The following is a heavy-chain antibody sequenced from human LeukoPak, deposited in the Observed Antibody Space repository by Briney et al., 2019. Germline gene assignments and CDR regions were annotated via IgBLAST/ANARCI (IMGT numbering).Heavy chain of an antibody. CDR3: ASGWALS. J-gene: IGHJ5*02. D-gene: IGHD1-26*01. V-gene: IGHV6-1*01. Sequence: SQTLSLTCAVSGDSVSNKNGAWNWIRQSPSRGLEWLGRTYYRSEWHTDYASSVQDRITITADTSKNQFSLQLVSVTPEDAAVYYCASGWALSWGQGTLVTVSS. CDR1: GDSVSNKNGA. CDR2: TYYRSEWHT.